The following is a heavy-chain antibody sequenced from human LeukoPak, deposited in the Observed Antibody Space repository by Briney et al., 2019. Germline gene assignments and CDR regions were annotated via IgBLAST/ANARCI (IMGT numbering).Heavy chain of an antibody. Sequence: SETLSLTCTVSGGSISSYYWSWIRQPPGKGLEWIGYIHYSGSTNYNPSLKSRVTISVDTSKNQFSLKLRSVTATDTAVYYCARVTGYVIEDYFDYWGQGTLVTVSS. D-gene: IGHD3-22*01. V-gene: IGHV4-59*01. J-gene: IGHJ4*02. CDR3: ARVTGYVIEDYFDY. CDR2: IHYSGST. CDR1: GGSISSYY.